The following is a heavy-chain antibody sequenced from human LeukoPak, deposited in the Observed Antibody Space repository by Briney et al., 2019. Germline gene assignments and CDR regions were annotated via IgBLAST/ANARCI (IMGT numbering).Heavy chain of an antibody. D-gene: IGHD5-18*01. CDR2: ISAYNGNT. CDR3: ARDRKSGYSYASEY. Sequence: ASVKVSCKASGFTFTSYGISWVRQAPGQGLEWMGWISAYNGNTNYAQKLQGRVTMTTDTSTSTAYMELRSLRSEDTAVYYCARDRKSGYSYASEYWGQGTLVTVSS. CDR1: GFTFTSYG. J-gene: IGHJ4*02. V-gene: IGHV1-18*01.